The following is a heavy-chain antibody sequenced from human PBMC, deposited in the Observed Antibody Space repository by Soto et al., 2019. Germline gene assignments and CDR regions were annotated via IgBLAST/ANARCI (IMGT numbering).Heavy chain of an antibody. V-gene: IGHV4-30-4*01. CDR1: GGSLDTYY. J-gene: IGHJ6*02. Sequence: PSETQSLTGTVSGGSLDTYYVIWLRQPPGKGLEWIGYIYYSGSTYYNPSLKSRVTISVDTSKNQFSLKLSSVTAADTAVYYCARAPHYYYGMDVWGQGTTVTVSS. CDR3: ARAPHYYYGMDV. CDR2: IYYSGST.